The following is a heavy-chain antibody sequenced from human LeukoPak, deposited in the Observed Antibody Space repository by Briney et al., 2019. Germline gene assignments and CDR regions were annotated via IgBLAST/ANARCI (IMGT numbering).Heavy chain of an antibody. CDR3: AREGGRYGDRDWYFDL. Sequence: ESGPTLVNPTETLTLTCTVSGFSLSNARMGVSWIRQPPGKALEWLAHTFSNDEKSYSTSLKSRLTISKDTSKSQVVLTMTNMDPVDTATYYCAREGGRYGDRDWYFDLWGRGTLVTVSS. V-gene: IGHV2-26*01. CDR1: GFSLSNARMG. CDR2: TFSNDEK. J-gene: IGHJ2*01. D-gene: IGHD4-17*01.